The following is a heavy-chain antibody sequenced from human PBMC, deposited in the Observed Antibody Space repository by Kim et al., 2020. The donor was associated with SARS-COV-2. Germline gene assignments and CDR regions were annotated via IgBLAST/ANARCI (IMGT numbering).Heavy chain of an antibody. CDR2: IIPIFGTA. V-gene: IGHV1-69*13. Sequence: SVKVSCKASGGTFSSYAISWVRQAPGQGLEWMGGIIPIFGTANYAQKFQGRVTITADESTSTAYMELSSLRSEDTAVYYCSRVAAYCGGDCYSSAFDIWGQGTMVTVSS. CDR1: GGTFSSYA. CDR3: SRVAAYCGGDCYSSAFDI. D-gene: IGHD2-21*01. J-gene: IGHJ3*02.